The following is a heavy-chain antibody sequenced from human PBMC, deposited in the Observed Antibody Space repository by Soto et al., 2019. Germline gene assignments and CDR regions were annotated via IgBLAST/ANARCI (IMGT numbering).Heavy chain of an antibody. CDR3: ARGYRLPILDY. J-gene: IGHJ4*02. V-gene: IGHV4-31*03. D-gene: IGHD2-21*01. CDR2: IYYSGST. CDR1: GGSISSGGYY. Sequence: SEPLSLPCTVSGGSISSGGYYWSWIRQHPGKGLEWIGYIYYSGSTYYNPSLKSRVTISVDTSKNQFSLKLSSVTAADTAVYYCARGYRLPILDYWGQGTLVTVSS.